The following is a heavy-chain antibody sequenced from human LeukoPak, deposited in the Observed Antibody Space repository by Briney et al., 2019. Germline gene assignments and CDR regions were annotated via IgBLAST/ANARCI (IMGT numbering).Heavy chain of an antibody. J-gene: IGHJ6*02. V-gene: IGHV3-64*01. Sequence: PGGSLRLSCAASGFTFSSYAMYWFRQAPGQGLEYVSAICTNGGSTFYGNSMKGRFTVSRDNSKNMLYLQMGSLTAEDMAVYYCARDSRSVPTAFYHGVDVWGQGTTVAVSS. CDR2: ICTNGGST. CDR3: ARDSRSVPTAFYHGVDV. D-gene: IGHD3-3*02. CDR1: GFTFSSYA.